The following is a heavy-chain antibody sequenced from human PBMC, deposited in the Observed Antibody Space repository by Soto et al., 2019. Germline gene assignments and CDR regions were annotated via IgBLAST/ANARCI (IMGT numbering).Heavy chain of an antibody. CDR1: GYSISSGYY. D-gene: IGHD3-22*01. CDR2: IYHSGST. J-gene: IGHJ4*02. V-gene: IGHV4-38-2*02. Sequence: SETLSLTCTVSGYSISSGYYWGWIRQPPGKGLEWIGSIYHSGSTYYNPSLKSRVTISVDTSKNQFSLKLSSVTAADTAVYYCARGPGYYYDSSGYYYPDYWGQGTLVTVSS. CDR3: ARGPGYYYDSSGYYYPDY.